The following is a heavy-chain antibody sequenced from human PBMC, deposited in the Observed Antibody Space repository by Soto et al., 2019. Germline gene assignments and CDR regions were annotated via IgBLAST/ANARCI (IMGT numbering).Heavy chain of an antibody. CDR1: GLTVSSSY. V-gene: IGHV3-53*01. CDR2: IYSAGST. CDR3: ARAGRDGYNSWGYYYYGLDV. J-gene: IGHJ6*02. Sequence: PGGSLRLSCAASGLTVSSSYMSWVRQAPGKGLQWVSVIYSAGSTYYANSVKGRFTISRDISTNMVYLQMSSLTDEDTAVYYCARAGRDGYNSWGYYYYGLDVWGQGTTVTVSS. D-gene: IGHD5-12*01.